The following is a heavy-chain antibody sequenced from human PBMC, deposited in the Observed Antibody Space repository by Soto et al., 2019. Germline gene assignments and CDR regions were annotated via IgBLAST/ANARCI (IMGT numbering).Heavy chain of an antibody. Sequence: GGSLRLSCAAFGFTFSSYSMNGVRQAPGKGLEWVSSISSSSSYIYYADSVKGRFTISRDNAKNSLYLQMNSLRAENTAVYYCARSLVPYYFEYRGQGTLVTVSS. J-gene: IGHJ4*02. CDR1: GFTFSSYS. CDR3: ARSLVPYYFEY. CDR2: ISSSSSYI. V-gene: IGHV3-21*01.